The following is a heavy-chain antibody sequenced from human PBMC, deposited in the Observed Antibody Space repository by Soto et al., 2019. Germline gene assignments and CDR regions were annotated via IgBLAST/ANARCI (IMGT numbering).Heavy chain of an antibody. Sequence: EVQLLESGGGLAQPGGSLRLSCEASGFTFTNYAMNWVRQAPGKGLEWVSSVSNRGDSTNYADSVTGRFTISRDNSKSTVSLQMNSLRVEDSAVYYCAKAGNYSDRSGYYYFDHWGQGMLVTVSS. J-gene: IGHJ4*02. V-gene: IGHV3-23*01. CDR2: VSNRGDST. CDR3: AKAGNYSDRSGYYYFDH. CDR1: GFTFTNYA. D-gene: IGHD3-22*01.